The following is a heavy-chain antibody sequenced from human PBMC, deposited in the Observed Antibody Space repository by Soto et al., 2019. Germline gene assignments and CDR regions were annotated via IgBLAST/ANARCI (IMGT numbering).Heavy chain of an antibody. CDR1: GFTVSSNY. D-gene: IGHD3-16*01. V-gene: IGHV3-53*01. Sequence: QPGGSLRLSCAASGFTVSSNYMSWVRQAPGKGLEWVSVIYSGGSTYYADSVKGRFTISRDNSKNTLYLQMNSLRAEDTAVYYCARDGILRGFRSYGMDVWGQGTTVTVSS. CDR2: IYSGGST. J-gene: IGHJ6*02. CDR3: ARDGILRGFRSYGMDV.